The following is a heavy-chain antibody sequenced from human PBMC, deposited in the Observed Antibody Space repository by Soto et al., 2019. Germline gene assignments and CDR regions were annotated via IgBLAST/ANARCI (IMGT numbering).Heavy chain of an antibody. J-gene: IGHJ4*02. CDR3: AREGSSSGPDYEY. CDR2: TRNKASSYTT. CDR1: GFSFSDYY. V-gene: IGHV3-72*01. Sequence: EVQLVESGGGLVQPGGSLRLSCAASGFSFSDYYINWVRQAPGKGLEWVGRTRNKASSYTTDYAAFVKGRFTISRDDSKNLIYLQMNSLKTEDTAVYYWAREGSSSGPDYEYWGQGTLVTVPS. D-gene: IGHD3-22*01.